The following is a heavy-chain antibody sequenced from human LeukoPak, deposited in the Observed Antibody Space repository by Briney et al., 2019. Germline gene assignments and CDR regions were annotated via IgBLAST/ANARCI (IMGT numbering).Heavy chain of an antibody. D-gene: IGHD3-3*01. J-gene: IGHJ3*02. CDR3: ARGAIFGVVITRSAFDI. CDR1: GLTVSSNC. Sequence: GGSLRLSCAASGLTVSSNCMSWVRQAPGKGLEWVSFIYSGGNTYYADSVKGRFTISRDNSKNTLYLQMNSLRAEDTAVYYCARGAIFGVVITRSAFDIWGQGTMVTVSS. CDR2: IYSGGNT. V-gene: IGHV3-53*05.